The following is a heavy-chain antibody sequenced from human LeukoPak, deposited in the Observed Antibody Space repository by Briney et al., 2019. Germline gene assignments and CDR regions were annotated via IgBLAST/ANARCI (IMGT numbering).Heavy chain of an antibody. CDR1: GFTFSSYG. CDR3: AKVPLDYDSSGVKVTGGFDY. Sequence: GGSLRLSCAASGFTFSSYGMHWVRQAPGKGLEWVAFIRYDGSNKYYADSVKGRFTISRDNSKNTLYLQMNSLRAEDTAVYYCAKVPLDYDSSGVKVTGGFDYWGQGTLVTVSS. CDR2: IRYDGSNK. V-gene: IGHV3-30*02. J-gene: IGHJ4*02. D-gene: IGHD3-22*01.